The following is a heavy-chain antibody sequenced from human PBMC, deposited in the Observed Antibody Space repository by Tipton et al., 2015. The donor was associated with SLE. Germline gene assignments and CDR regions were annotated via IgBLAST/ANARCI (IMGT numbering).Heavy chain of an antibody. J-gene: IGHJ4*02. CDR3: VRINSGASRLFDY. V-gene: IGHV4-4*07. CDR2: IYTSGAT. Sequence: TLSLTCNVSGVSISSSYWSWIRQPAGKGLEWIGRIYTSGATDDNPSLKSRLTISMDTSKNQFSLRLRSVTAADTAVYYCVRINSGASRLFDYWGQGMLVAVSS. CDR1: GVSISSSY. D-gene: IGHD1-26*01.